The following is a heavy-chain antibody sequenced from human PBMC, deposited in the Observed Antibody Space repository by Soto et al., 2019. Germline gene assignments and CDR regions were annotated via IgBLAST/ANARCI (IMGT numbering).Heavy chain of an antibody. Sequence: QVQLQESGPGLVKPSETLSLTCTVSGGSISSYYWSWIRQPPGKGLEWIGYIYYSGSTNYNPSLKSRVAISVDTSKNQFSLKLSSVTAADTAVYYCASYYYGSGSYPYYYGMDVWGQGTTVTVSS. CDR2: IYYSGST. V-gene: IGHV4-59*01. CDR3: ASYYYGSGSYPYYYGMDV. D-gene: IGHD3-10*01. J-gene: IGHJ6*02. CDR1: GGSISSYY.